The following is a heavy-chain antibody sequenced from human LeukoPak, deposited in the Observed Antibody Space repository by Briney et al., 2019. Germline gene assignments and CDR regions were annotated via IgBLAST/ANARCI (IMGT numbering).Heavy chain of an antibody. CDR2: INIDGSST. CDR3: ARDRDIVVVPAASDAFDI. Sequence: GSLRLSCAASGFTFSSYWMHWVRPAPGKGLVWVSRINIDGSSTSYADSVKGRFTISRDNAKNTLYLQMNSLRAEDTAVYYCARDRDIVVVPAASDAFDIWGQGTMVTVSS. CDR1: GFTFSSYW. D-gene: IGHD2-2*01. V-gene: IGHV3-74*01. J-gene: IGHJ3*02.